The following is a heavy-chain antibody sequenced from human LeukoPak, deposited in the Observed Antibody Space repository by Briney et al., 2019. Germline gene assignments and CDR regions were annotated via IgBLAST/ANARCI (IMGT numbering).Heavy chain of an antibody. J-gene: IGHJ4*02. Sequence: NPGGSLRLSCAASGFTFSSYSMNWVRLAPGKGLEWVSSISSSSSYIYYADSVKGRFTISRDNAKNSLYLQMNSLRAEDTAVYYCASGYSSGWYYFDYWGQGTLVTVSS. D-gene: IGHD6-19*01. CDR2: ISSSSSYI. V-gene: IGHV3-21*01. CDR3: ASGYSSGWYYFDY. CDR1: GFTFSSYS.